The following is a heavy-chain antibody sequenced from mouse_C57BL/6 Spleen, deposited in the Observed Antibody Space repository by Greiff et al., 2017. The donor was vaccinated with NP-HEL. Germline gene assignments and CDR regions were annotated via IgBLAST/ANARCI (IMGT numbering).Heavy chain of an antibody. CDR2: IYPGDGDT. CDR3: ARNYDYCFDY. D-gene: IGHD2-4*01. Sequence: VKLVESGAELVKPGASVKISCKASGYAFSSYWMNWVKQRPGKGLEWIGQIYPGDGDTNYNGKFKGKATLTADKSSSTAYMQLSSLTSEDSAVYFCARNYDYCFDYWGQGTTLTVSS. J-gene: IGHJ2*01. V-gene: IGHV1-80*01. CDR1: GYAFSSYW.